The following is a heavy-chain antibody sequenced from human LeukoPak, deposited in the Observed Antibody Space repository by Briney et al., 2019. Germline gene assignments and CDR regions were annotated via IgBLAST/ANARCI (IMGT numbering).Heavy chain of an antibody. D-gene: IGHD3-22*01. V-gene: IGHV3-23*01. CDR1: GFTFSGSA. CDR3: ARASRSGYDS. CDR2: ISYSGANS. J-gene: IGHJ4*02. Sequence: PGGSLRLSCAASGFTFSGSAMSWVRQAPGEGLEWVSLISYSGANSYYTDSVRGRFTISRDNAKNSLYLQMNSLRDEDAAVYYCARASRSGYDSWGQGTLVTVSS.